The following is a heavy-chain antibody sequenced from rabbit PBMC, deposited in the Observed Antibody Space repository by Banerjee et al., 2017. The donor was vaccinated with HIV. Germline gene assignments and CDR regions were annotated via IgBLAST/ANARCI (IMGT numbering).Heavy chain of an antibody. Sequence: QSLEESGGDLVKPGASLTLTCTASGFSFSSSYWMCWVRQAPGKGLEWIACIYAGSSGSTYYASWAKGRFTISKTSSTTVTLQMTSLTAADTATYFCARAAGYGGYGFATGFNLWGPGTLVTVS. CDR3: ARAAGYGGYGFATGFNL. J-gene: IGHJ4*01. D-gene: IGHD6-1*01. V-gene: IGHV1S40*01. CDR1: GFSFSSSYW. CDR2: IYAGSSGST.